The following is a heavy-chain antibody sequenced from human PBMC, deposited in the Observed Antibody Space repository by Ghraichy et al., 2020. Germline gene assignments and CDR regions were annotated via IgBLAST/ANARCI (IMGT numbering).Heavy chain of an antibody. CDR2: TYYRSKWYN. V-gene: IGHV6-1*01. Sequence: SQTLSLTCDISGESVSSTAASWNWIRQSPSRGLEWLGRTYYRSKWYNQYAESVKNRISINPDTSKNQFSLQLNSVTPEDTAVYYCVRGNYNFDYWGQGTLVTVSS. D-gene: IGHD3-10*01. CDR3: VRGNYNFDY. J-gene: IGHJ4*02. CDR1: GESVSSTAAS.